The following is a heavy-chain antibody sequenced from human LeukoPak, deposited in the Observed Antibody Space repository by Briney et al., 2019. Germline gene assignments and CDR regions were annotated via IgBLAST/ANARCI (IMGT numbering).Heavy chain of an antibody. Sequence: PSETLSLTCAVYGGSFSGYYWSWIRQPPGKGLEWIGEINHSGSTNYNPSLKSRVTISVDTSKNQFSLKLSSVTAADTAVYYCARDTYYYDSSGYYATGGYYYGMDVWGQGTTVTVSS. V-gene: IGHV4-34*01. D-gene: IGHD3-22*01. CDR1: GGSFSGYY. CDR2: INHSGST. J-gene: IGHJ6*02. CDR3: ARDTYYYDSSGYYATGGYYYGMDV.